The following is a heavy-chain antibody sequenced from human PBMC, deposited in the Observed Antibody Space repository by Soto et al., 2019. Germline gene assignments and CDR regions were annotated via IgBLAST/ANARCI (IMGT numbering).Heavy chain of an antibody. CDR1: GFTFSSYG. CDR3: SSWNPGY. J-gene: IGHJ4*02. V-gene: IGHV3-30*03. CDR2: ISYDGSNK. Sequence: GGYLRLSCAASGFTFSSYGMHWVRQAPGKGLEWVAVISYDGSNKYYADSVKGRFTISRDNSKNTLYLQMNSLRAEDTAVYYCSSWNPGYWGQGT. D-gene: IGHD1-1*01.